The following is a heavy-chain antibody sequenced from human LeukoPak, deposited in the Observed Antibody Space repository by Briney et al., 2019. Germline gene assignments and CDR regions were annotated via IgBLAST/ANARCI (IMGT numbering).Heavy chain of an antibody. D-gene: IGHD6-13*01. CDR3: ARDPHIAAAGTIFDY. J-gene: IGHJ4*02. CDR2: ISSSSNTR. CDR1: GFTFSSCS. Sequence: GGSLRLSCVVSGFTFSSCSMNWVRQAPGKGLEWVSYISSSSNTRYYADSVKGRFTISRDNAKNSLYLQMNSLRDEDSAVYYCARDPHIAAAGTIFDYWGQGTLVTVSS. V-gene: IGHV3-48*02.